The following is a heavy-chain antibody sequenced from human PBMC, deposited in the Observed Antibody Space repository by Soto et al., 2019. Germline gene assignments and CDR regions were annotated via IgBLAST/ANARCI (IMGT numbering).Heavy chain of an antibody. Sequence: PGGSLRLACAASGFTFSSYGMHWVRQAPGKGLEWVAVILYDGSNKYYADSVKGRFTISRDNSKNTLYLQMNSLRAEDTAVYYCAKGGLTQIRHWGQGTLVTVSS. CDR3: AKGGLTQIRH. J-gene: IGHJ4*02. CDR2: ILYDGSNK. CDR1: GFTFSSYG. V-gene: IGHV3-30*18.